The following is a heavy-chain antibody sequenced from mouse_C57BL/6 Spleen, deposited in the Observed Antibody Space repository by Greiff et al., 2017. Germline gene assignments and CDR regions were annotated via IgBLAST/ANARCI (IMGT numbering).Heavy chain of an antibody. Sequence: VKLVESGAELVKPGASVKISCKASGYAFSSYWMNWVKQRPGKGLEWIGQIYPGDGDTNYNGKFKGKATLTADKSSSTAYMQLRSLTSEDSAVYFWARGGAYWYFDVWGTGTTVTVSS. V-gene: IGHV1-80*01. CDR1: GYAFSSYW. CDR3: ARGGAYWYFDV. CDR2: IYPGDGDT. J-gene: IGHJ1*03.